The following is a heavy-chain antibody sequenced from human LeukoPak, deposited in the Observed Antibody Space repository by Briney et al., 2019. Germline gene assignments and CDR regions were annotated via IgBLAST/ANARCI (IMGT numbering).Heavy chain of an antibody. D-gene: IGHD6-19*01. CDR2: INPNSGGT. J-gene: IGHJ4*02. Sequence: ASVKVSCKASGYTFTGYYMHWVRQAPGQGLEWMGWINPNSGGTNYAQKFQGRVTITTDESTSTAYMELSSLRSEDTAVYYCARDSAVAGTLPHFDYWGQGTLVTVSS. V-gene: IGHV1-2*02. CDR3: ARDSAVAGTLPHFDY. CDR1: GYTFTGYY.